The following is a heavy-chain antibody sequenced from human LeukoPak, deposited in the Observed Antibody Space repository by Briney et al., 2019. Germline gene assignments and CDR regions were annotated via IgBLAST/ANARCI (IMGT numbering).Heavy chain of an antibody. CDR3: ALTSGYLFDY. CDR2: ISSSSSYI. CDR1: GFTFSSYS. D-gene: IGHD3-22*01. J-gene: IGHJ4*02. V-gene: IGHV3-21*01. Sequence: GGSLRLSCAASGFTFSSYSMNWVRQAPGKGLESVSSISSSSSYIYYTDSVRDRFTISRDDAKNSLYLQMQILRSGHTAVYYCALTSGYLFDYWGQGTLVTVS.